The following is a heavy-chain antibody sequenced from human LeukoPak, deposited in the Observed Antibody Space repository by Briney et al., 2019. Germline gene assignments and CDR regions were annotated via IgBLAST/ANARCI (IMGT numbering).Heavy chain of an antibody. V-gene: IGHV3-21*01. J-gene: IGHJ3*02. CDR1: GFTFSSYS. CDR3: ARDRSGDMVYEDYDAFDI. CDR2: ISSSSRYI. D-gene: IGHD2-8*01. Sequence: GGSLRLSCAASGFTFSSYSMNWVRQAPGKGLEWVSSISSSSRYIYYADSVKGRFTISRDNAKNSPYLQMNSLRAEDTAVYYCARDRSGDMVYEDYDAFDIWGQGTMVTVSS.